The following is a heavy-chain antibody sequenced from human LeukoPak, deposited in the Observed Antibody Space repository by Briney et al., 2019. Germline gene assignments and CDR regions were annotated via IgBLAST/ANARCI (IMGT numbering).Heavy chain of an antibody. V-gene: IGHV3-23*01. Sequence: PGGSLRLSCAASGFTFSSNGMSWVRQAPGKGLEWVSVISDSGGSTNYADSVKGRFTMSRDNSKNTLYLQMNSLRAEDTAVYYCAKTPGGSGPWWFDPWGQGTLVTVSS. CDR3: AKTPGGSGPWWFDP. CDR1: GFTFSSNG. CDR2: ISDSGGST. J-gene: IGHJ5*02. D-gene: IGHD3-10*01.